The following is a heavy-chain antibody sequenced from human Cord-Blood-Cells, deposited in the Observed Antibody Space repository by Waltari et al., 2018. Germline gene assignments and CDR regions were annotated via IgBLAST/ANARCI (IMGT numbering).Heavy chain of an antibody. CDR1: GYSFTSSR. CDR3: ARRGVYSNDVGTFIDY. CDR2: IYPGDSDT. Sequence: EVQLVQCGAAVKKHGASLKTPRKASGYSFTSSRNAWVPQVTGKGLEWMGIIYPGDSDTRYSPSFQGQVTISADKSISTTYLQWSSLKASDTAMYYCARRGVYSNDVGTFIDYWGQGTLVTVSS. J-gene: IGHJ4*02. V-gene: IGHV5-51*01. D-gene: IGHD4-4*01.